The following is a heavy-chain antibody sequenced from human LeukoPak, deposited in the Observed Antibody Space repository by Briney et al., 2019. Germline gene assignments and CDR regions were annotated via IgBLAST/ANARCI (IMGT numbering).Heavy chain of an antibody. Sequence: PSETLCLTCTVSGHSISRYYWTWIRQPPGKGLEWIGYMFYDGSTTYNPSLKSRITISVDTSKNQFSLKLRSVTAADTAVYYCARLPYYYDNSGFRDYHYYMDVWGKGTMVNVFS. CDR2: MFYDGST. CDR1: GHSISRYY. CDR3: ARLPYYYDNSGFRDYHYYMDV. V-gene: IGHV4-59*08. D-gene: IGHD3-22*01. J-gene: IGHJ6*03.